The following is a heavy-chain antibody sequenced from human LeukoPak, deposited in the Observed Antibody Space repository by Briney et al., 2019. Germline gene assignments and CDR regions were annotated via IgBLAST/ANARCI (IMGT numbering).Heavy chain of an antibody. D-gene: IGHD6-13*01. J-gene: IGHJ5*02. Sequence: PSQTLSLTCTVSGSSISSGSDCWSWIRQPAGKGLERIGRTQTSGITNYNPSLKSRVTILVDTSKNQFSLKLTSVTAADTAVYYCARGLSSSWYWLDPWGQGTLVTVSS. CDR2: TQTSGIT. CDR1: GSSISSGSDC. V-gene: IGHV4-61*02. CDR3: ARGLSSSWYWLDP.